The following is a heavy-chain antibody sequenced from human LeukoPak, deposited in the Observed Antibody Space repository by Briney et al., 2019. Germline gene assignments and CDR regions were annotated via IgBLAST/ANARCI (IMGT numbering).Heavy chain of an antibody. Sequence: SETLSLTCTVSGGSISSYYWSWIRQPPGKRLEWIGYVSYSGNTNYNPSFKSRVTISVDTSKNSFSLNLRSVTAADTAVYYCARDRTTSTRGSFPIWGQGTVVTVSS. V-gene: IGHV4-59*01. J-gene: IGHJ3*02. CDR3: ARDRTTSTRGSFPI. D-gene: IGHD1-1*01. CDR2: VSYSGNT. CDR1: GGSISSYY.